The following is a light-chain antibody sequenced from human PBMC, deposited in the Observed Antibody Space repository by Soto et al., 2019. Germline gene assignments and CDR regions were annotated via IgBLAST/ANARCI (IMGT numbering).Light chain of an antibody. CDR2: DAS. CDR1: QSVSSY. V-gene: IGKV3-11*01. J-gene: IGKJ1*01. Sequence: EILLTHSPAPPSFSPGERTPPPRRASQSVSSYLAWYQQKPGQAPRLLIYDASNRATGIPARFSGSGSGTDFTLTISSLEPEDFAVYYCQQRSNWTRTFGQGTKVDIK. CDR3: QQRSNWTRT.